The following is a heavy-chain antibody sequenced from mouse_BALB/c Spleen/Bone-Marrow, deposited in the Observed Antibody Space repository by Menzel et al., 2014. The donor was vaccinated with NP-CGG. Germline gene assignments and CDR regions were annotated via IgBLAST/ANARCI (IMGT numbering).Heavy chain of an antibody. CDR2: IDPANGNT. V-gene: IGHV14-3*02. D-gene: IGHD4-1*01. CDR3: ARWEYYAMDY. Sequence: EVQLQQSGAELVKLGASVKLSCTASGFNTKDTYMHWVKQRPEQGLEWIGRIDPANGNTKYDPKFQGKATITADTSSNTAYLQLSSLTSEDTAVYYCARWEYYAMDYWGQGTSVTVSS. CDR1: GFNTKDTY. J-gene: IGHJ4*01.